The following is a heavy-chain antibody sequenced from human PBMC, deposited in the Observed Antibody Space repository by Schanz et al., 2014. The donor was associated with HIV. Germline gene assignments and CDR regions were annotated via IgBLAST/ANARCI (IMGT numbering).Heavy chain of an antibody. CDR1: GFIFRHYA. CDR3: ARSRSGYLTPFDY. Sequence: EVHLVESGEGFVQPGGSLRLSCAASGFIFRHYAMHWVRQAPGKGLEYVSGISSKGSDTYYGDSVKGRFSISRDNSKDSLYLQMGTLRLEDTAVCYCARSRSGYLTPFDYWGQGTLVTVSS. J-gene: IGHJ4*02. CDR2: ISSKGSDT. V-gene: IGHV3-64*02. D-gene: IGHD5-12*01.